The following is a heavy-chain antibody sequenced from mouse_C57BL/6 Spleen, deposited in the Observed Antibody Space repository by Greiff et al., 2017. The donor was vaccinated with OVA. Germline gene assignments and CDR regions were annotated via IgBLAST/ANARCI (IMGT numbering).Heavy chain of an antibody. D-gene: IGHD1-1*01. CDR1: GFNIKDYY. J-gene: IGHJ2*01. CDR3: TTNYYGSSYSYFDY. V-gene: IGHV14-1*01. Sequence: VQLQQSGAELVRPGASVKLSCTASGFNIKDYYMHWVKQRPEQGLEWIGRIDPEDGDTEYAPKFQGKATMTADTSSNTAYLQLSSLTSEDTAVYYCTTNYYGSSYSYFDYWGQGTTLTVSA. CDR2: IDPEDGDT.